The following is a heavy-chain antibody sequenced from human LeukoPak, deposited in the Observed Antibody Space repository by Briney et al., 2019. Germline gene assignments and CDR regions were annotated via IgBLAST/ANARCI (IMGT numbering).Heavy chain of an antibody. V-gene: IGHV4-39*01. CDR1: GGTISSSSYY. Sequence: SETLSLTCTVSGGTISSSSYYWGWIRQPPGKGLEWIGSIYYSGSTYYNPSLKSRVTISVDTSKNQFSLKLSSVTAADTAVYYCARPWATVTTEDAFDIWGQGTMVTVSS. CDR2: IYYSGST. D-gene: IGHD4-17*01. J-gene: IGHJ3*02. CDR3: ARPWATVTTEDAFDI.